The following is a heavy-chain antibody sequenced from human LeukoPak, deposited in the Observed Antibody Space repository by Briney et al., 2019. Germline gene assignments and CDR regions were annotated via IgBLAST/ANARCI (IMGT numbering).Heavy chain of an antibody. CDR3: AINIAAAGTVDY. J-gene: IGHJ4*02. D-gene: IGHD6-13*01. Sequence: SETLSLTCSVSGGSISSYYWSWIRQPPGKGLEWIGYIYYSGSTNYNPSLKSRVTISVDTSKNQFSLKLSSVTAADTAVYYCAINIAAAGTVDYWGQGTLVTVSS. CDR1: GGSISSYY. CDR2: IYYSGST. V-gene: IGHV4-59*08.